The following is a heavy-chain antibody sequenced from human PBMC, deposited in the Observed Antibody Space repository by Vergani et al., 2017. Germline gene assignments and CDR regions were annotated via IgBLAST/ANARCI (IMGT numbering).Heavy chain of an antibody. CDR1: GAPISYWC. J-gene: IGHJ4*01. CDR3: TRAYGTYSWFDY. Sequence: VQMQESGPGLVKTSETLSLTCSASGAPISYWCWSWLRQPAGKGLEWVSSIGNSGTNTFYADSVKGRFTISRDNSKNTLYLQMNSLRVEDTAVYYCTRAYGTYSWFDYWGQGTLVTVSS. V-gene: IGHV3-21*04. D-gene: IGHD2-15*01. CDR2: IGNSGTNT.